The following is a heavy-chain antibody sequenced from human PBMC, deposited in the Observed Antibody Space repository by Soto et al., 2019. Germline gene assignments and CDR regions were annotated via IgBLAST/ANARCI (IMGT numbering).Heavy chain of an antibody. Sequence: SETLSLTCTVSGGSISSSSYYWGWIRQPPGKGLEWIGSIYYSGSTYYNPSLKSRVTISVDTSKNQLSLKLSSVTAADTAVYYCARGLPLRTYYYYGMDVWGQGTTVTVSS. D-gene: IGHD3-16*01. J-gene: IGHJ6*02. CDR1: GGSISSSSYY. V-gene: IGHV4-39*01. CDR3: ARGLPLRTYYYYGMDV. CDR2: IYYSGST.